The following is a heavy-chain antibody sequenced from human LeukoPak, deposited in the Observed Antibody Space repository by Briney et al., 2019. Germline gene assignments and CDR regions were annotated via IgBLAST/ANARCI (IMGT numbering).Heavy chain of an antibody. V-gene: IGHV3-9*01. J-gene: IGHJ4*02. D-gene: IGHD6-13*01. CDR1: GFTFDDYA. CDR3: AGGPYAAAFDY. Sequence: PGGSLRLSCAASGFTFDDYAMHWVRQAPGKGLEWVSGISWNSGSIGYADSVKGRFTISRDNSKNTLYLQMNSLRAEDTAVYYCAGGPYAAAFDYWGQGTLVTVSS. CDR2: ISWNSGSI.